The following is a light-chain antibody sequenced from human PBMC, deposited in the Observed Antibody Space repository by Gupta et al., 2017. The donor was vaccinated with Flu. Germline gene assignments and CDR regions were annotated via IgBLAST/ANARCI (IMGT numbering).Light chain of an antibody. CDR3: ALCMTDSRISV. Sequence: QTVLTQESSFSVSPGGTVTLTCALSSGSVADYYYPSWYQQTPGQPPRRLIYKTNVRSSGVPHRFSGSIVGNKAALTITGAQADDEGDYYCALCMTDSRISVFGGGTKLTV. J-gene: IGLJ2*01. CDR1: SGSVADYYY. CDR2: KTN. V-gene: IGLV8-61*01.